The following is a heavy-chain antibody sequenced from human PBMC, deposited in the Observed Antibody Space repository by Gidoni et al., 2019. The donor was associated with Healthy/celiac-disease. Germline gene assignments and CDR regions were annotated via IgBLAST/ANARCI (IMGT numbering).Heavy chain of an antibody. J-gene: IGHJ6*02. CDR2: IYYSGST. CDR3: AVTTAHSYYYGMDV. Sequence: QLQLQESGPGLVKPSETLSLTCTVPGGSIRSSSYYWGWIRQPPGKGLEWIGSIYYSGSTYYNPSLKSRVTISVDTSKNQFSLKLSSVTAADTAVYYCAVTTAHSYYYGMDVWGQGTTVTVSS. D-gene: IGHD4-17*01. CDR1: GGSIRSSSYY. V-gene: IGHV4-39*01.